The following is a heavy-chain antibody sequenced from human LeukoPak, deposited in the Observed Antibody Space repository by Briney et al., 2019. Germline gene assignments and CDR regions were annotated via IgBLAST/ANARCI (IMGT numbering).Heavy chain of an antibody. CDR3: AKGHGYSYGTFDY. Sequence: GGSLRLSCAASGFTFDDYAMHWVRQAPGKGLEWVSGISWNSGSIGYADSVKGRFTISRDNAKNSLYLQMNSLRAEDTALYYCAKGHGYSYGTFDYWGQGTLVTVSS. CDR2: ISWNSGSI. CDR1: GFTFDDYA. D-gene: IGHD5-18*01. V-gene: IGHV3-9*01. J-gene: IGHJ4*02.